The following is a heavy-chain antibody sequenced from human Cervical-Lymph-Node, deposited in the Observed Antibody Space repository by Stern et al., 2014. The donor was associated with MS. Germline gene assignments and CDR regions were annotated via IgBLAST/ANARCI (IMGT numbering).Heavy chain of an antibody. CDR3: ASPLTATSVPFGYYGMDV. CDR1: GGTFSNYA. J-gene: IGHJ6*02. Sequence: VQLVESGAEVKKPGSSGKVSCKASGGTFSNYATSWVRQAPGQGLEWMGGIVPRFGKPNYAQKFQGRVTITADESTSTAYMDLSSLRSEDTAVYYCASPLTATSVPFGYYGMDVWGQGTTVTVS. CDR2: IVPRFGKP. D-gene: IGHD4-17*01. V-gene: IGHV1-69*01.